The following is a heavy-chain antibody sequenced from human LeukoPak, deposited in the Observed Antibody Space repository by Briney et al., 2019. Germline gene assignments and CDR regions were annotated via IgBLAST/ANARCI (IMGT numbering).Heavy chain of an antibody. Sequence: ASVKVSCKASGFTFTSSAMQWVRQARGQRLEWIGWIVVGSGNTNYAQKFQERVTITRDMSTSTAYMELSSLRSEDTAVYYCARDYYGSGKRFNWFDPWGQGTLVTVSS. J-gene: IGHJ5*02. V-gene: IGHV1-58*02. CDR2: IVVGSGNT. CDR3: ARDYYGSGKRFNWFDP. D-gene: IGHD3-10*01. CDR1: GFTFTSSA.